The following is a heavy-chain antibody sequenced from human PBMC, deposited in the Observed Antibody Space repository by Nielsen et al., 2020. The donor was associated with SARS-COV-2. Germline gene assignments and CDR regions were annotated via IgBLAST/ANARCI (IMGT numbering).Heavy chain of an antibody. CDR3: ARTVTMVRDNWFDP. V-gene: IGHV4-59*01. CDR2: IYYSGST. CDR1: GGSISSYY. Sequence: GSLRLFCTVSGGSISSYYWSWIRQPPGKGLEWIGYIYYSGSTNYNPSLKSRVTISVDTSKNQFSLKLSSVTAADTAVYYCARTVTMVRDNWFDPWGQGTLVTVSS. J-gene: IGHJ5*02. D-gene: IGHD3-10*01.